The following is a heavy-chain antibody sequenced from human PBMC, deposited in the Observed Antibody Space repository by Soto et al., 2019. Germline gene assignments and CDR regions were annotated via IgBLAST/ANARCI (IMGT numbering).Heavy chain of an antibody. Sequence: EVQLVESGGGLVQPGGSLRLSCAASGFTFSSYSMNWVRQAPGKGLEWVSYISSSSSTIYYADSVKGRFTISRDNAKNSLYLQMNSLRAEDTAVYYCARALYDFLSGYYYMDVWGKGPTVTVSS. CDR1: GFTFSSYS. CDR2: ISSSSSTI. CDR3: ARALYDFLSGYYYMDV. J-gene: IGHJ6*03. V-gene: IGHV3-48*01. D-gene: IGHD3-3*01.